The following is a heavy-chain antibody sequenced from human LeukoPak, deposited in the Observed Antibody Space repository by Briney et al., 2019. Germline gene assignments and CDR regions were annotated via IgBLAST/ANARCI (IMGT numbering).Heavy chain of an antibody. Sequence: PETLSLTCTVSGGSISSYYWSWIRQPPGKGLEWIGYIYYSGSTNYNPSLKSRVTISVDTSKNQFSLKLSSVTAADTAVYYCARSYSSSWYSFDPWGQGTLVTVSS. V-gene: IGHV4-59*01. CDR2: IYYSGST. CDR3: ARSYSSSWYSFDP. J-gene: IGHJ5*02. CDR1: GGSISSYY. D-gene: IGHD6-13*01.